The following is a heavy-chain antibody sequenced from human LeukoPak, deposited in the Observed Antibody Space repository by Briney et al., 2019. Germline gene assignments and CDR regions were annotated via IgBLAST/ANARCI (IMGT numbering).Heavy chain of an antibody. CDR3: ARDRSGSSWYWDAFDI. CDR1: GYTFTGYY. V-gene: IGHV1-2*02. CDR2: INPNSGGT. Sequence: GASVKVSCKASGYTFTGYYTHWVRQAPGQGLEWMGWINPNSGGTNYAQKFQGRVTMTRDTSISTAYMELSRLRSDDTAVYYCARDRSGSSWYWDAFDIWGQGTMVTVSS. J-gene: IGHJ3*02. D-gene: IGHD6-13*01.